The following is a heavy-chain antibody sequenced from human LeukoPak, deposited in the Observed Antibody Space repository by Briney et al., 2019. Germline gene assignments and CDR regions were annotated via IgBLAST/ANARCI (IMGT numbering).Heavy chain of an antibody. J-gene: IGHJ4*02. Sequence: ASVKVSCKASGYTFTGYYMHWVRQAPGRGLEWMGWMNPNSGNTGYVQKFQGRVTMTMNTSISTGYMELSSLRSEDTAVYYCARAGYRLDYDYWGQGTLVTVSS. D-gene: IGHD6-13*01. CDR2: MNPNSGNT. V-gene: IGHV1-8*02. CDR3: ARAGYRLDYDY. CDR1: GYTFTGYY.